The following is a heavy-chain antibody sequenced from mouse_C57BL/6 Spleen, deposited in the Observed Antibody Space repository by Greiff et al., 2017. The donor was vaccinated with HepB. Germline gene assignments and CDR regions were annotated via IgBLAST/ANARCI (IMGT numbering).Heavy chain of an antibody. CDR1: GYTFTSYW. J-gene: IGHJ3*01. Sequence: VKLQQPGAELVMPGASVKLSCKASGYTFTSYWMHWVKQRPGQGLEWIGEIDPSDSYTNYNQKFKGKSTLTVDKSSSTAYMQLSSLTSEDSAVYYCATWDGFAYWGQGTLVTVSA. D-gene: IGHD4-1*01. V-gene: IGHV1-69*01. CDR3: ATWDGFAY. CDR2: IDPSDSYT.